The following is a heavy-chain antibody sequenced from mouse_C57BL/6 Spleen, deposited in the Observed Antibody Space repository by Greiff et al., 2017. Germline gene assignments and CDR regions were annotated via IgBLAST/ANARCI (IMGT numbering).Heavy chain of an antibody. CDR2: IAPSDSYT. V-gene: IGHV1-69*01. D-gene: IGHD1-1*01. Sequence: QVQLQQPGAELVMPGASVKLSCKASGYTFTSYWMHWVKQRPGQGLEWIGEIAPSDSYTNYNQKFKGKSTLTVDKSSSTAYMQLSSLTSEDSAVYYCARASSYTYYFDCWGQGTTLTVSS. CDR1: GYTFTSYW. CDR3: ARASSYTYYFDC. J-gene: IGHJ2*01.